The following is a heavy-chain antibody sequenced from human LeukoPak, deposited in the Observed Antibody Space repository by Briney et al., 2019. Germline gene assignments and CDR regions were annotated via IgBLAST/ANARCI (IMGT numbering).Heavy chain of an antibody. CDR1: GGTFSSYA. D-gene: IGHD3-3*01. J-gene: IGHJ4*02. V-gene: IGHV1-69*05. CDR2: IIPIFGTA. Sequence: ASVKVSCKASGGTFSSYAISWVRQAPGQGLEWMGGIIPIFGTANYAQKSQGRVTITTDESTSTAYMELSSLRSEDTAVYYCATRPSQYDFWSGYYQQPEYYFDYWGQGTLVTVSS. CDR3: ATRPSQYDFWSGYYQQPEYYFDY.